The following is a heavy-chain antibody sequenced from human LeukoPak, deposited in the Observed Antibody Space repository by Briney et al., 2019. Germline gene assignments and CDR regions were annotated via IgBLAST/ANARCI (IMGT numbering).Heavy chain of an antibody. CDR1: GGTFSSYA. D-gene: IGHD6-6*01. Sequence: SVKVSCKASGGTFSSYAISWVRQAPGQGLEWMGGITPIFGTANYAQKFQGRVTITTDESTSTAYMELSSLRSEDTAVYYCARALDDGYSSSHWFDPWGQGTLVTVSS. CDR3: ARALDDGYSSSHWFDP. V-gene: IGHV1-69*05. J-gene: IGHJ5*02. CDR2: ITPIFGTA.